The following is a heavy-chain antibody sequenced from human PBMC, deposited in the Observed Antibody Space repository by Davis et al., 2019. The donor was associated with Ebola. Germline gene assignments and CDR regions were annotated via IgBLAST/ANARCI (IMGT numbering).Heavy chain of an antibody. CDR1: GGSISSYY. CDR3: ARGRSIVTGYRRFDP. J-gene: IGHJ5*02. CDR2: IYYSGST. D-gene: IGHD3-9*01. Sequence: AGSLSLSCTVSGGSISSYYWSWIRQRPGKGLERNGYIYYSGSTYYNPSLKSRVTISVDTSKNQFSLKLSSVTAADTAVYYCARGRSIVTGYRRFDPWGQGTLVTVSS. V-gene: IGHV4-59*12.